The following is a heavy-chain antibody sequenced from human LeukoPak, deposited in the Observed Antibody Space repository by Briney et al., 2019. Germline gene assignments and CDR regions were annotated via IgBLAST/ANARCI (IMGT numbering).Heavy chain of an antibody. J-gene: IGHJ4*02. CDR3: ARDRLSGSYFADY. D-gene: IGHD1-26*01. Sequence: SETLSLTCTVSGYSISSGYYWGWIRQPPGKGLEWIGSIYRSGSTYYNPFLKSRVTISVDTSKNQFSLKLSSVTAADTAVYYCARDRLSGSYFADYWGQGTLVTVSS. CDR1: GYSISSGYY. V-gene: IGHV4-38-2*02. CDR2: IYRSGST.